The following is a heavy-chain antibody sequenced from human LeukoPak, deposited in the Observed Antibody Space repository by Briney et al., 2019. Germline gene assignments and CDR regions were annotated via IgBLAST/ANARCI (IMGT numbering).Heavy chain of an antibody. D-gene: IGHD6-13*01. J-gene: IGHJ6*03. CDR3: AKNGPAAAGTSYYYYMDV. CDR2: ISWNSGSI. V-gene: IGHV3-9*01. Sequence: SLRLSCAASGFTFDDYAMHWVRQAPGKGLEWVSGISWNSGSIGYADSVKGRFTISRDNAKNSLYLQMNSLRAKDTALYYCAKNGPAAAGTSYYYYMDVWGEGTTVTVSS. CDR1: GFTFDDYA.